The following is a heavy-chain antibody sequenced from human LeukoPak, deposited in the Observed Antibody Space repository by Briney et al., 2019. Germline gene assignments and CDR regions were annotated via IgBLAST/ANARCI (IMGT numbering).Heavy chain of an antibody. CDR2: IYSDGKT. CDR1: GFSVSSNY. J-gene: IGHJ4*02. CDR3: ARGMSGYSSYDY. Sequence: PGGSLRLSCTASGFSVSSNYTSWVRQAPGKGLEWVSVIYSDGKTHYADSVKGRFTTSRDNSKNTLYLQMNSLRAEDTAVYYCARGMSGYSSYDYWGQGTLVAVSS. D-gene: IGHD5-12*01. V-gene: IGHV3-66*01.